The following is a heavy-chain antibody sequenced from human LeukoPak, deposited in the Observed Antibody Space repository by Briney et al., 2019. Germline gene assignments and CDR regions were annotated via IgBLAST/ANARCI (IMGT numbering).Heavy chain of an antibody. J-gene: IGHJ4*02. Sequence: SETLSLTCAVYGGSSSGYYWSWIRQPPGKGLEWIGEINHSGSTNYNPSLKSRVTISVDTSKNQFSLKLSSVTAADTAVYYCAREWCDSSSPYYFDYWGQGTLVTVSS. V-gene: IGHV4-34*01. CDR3: AREWCDSSSPYYFDY. CDR1: GGSSSGYY. CDR2: INHSGST. D-gene: IGHD3-22*01.